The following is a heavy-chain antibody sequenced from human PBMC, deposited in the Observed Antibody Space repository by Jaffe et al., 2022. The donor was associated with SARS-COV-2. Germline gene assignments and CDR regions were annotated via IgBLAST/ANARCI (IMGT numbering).Heavy chain of an antibody. CDR2: IYTSGST. Sequence: QVQLQESGPGLVKPSQTLSLTCTVSGGSISSGSYYWSWIRQPAGKGLEWIGRIYTSGSTNYNPSLKSRVTISVDTSKNQFSLKLSSVTAADTAVYYCARAGYDFWSGYYQEFDPWGQGTLVTVSS. V-gene: IGHV4-61*02. CDR1: GGSISSGSYY. J-gene: IGHJ5*02. CDR3: ARAGYDFWSGYYQEFDP. D-gene: IGHD3-3*01.